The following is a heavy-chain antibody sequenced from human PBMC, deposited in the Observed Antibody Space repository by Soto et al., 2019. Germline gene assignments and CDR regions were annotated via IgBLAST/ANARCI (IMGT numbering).Heavy chain of an antibody. CDR1: GYTLTELS. D-gene: IGHD6-13*01. Sequence: ASVTVACKVSGYTLTELSMHWVRQAPGKGLEWMGGFDPEDGETIYAQKFQGRVTMTEDTSTDTAYMELSSLRSEDTAVYYCATGKAAAGRGSGNWFDPWGQGTLATAS. J-gene: IGHJ5*02. CDR2: FDPEDGET. CDR3: ATGKAAAGRGSGNWFDP. V-gene: IGHV1-24*01.